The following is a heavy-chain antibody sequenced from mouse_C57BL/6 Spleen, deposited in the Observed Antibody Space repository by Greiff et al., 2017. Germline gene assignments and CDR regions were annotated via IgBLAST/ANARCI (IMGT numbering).Heavy chain of an antibody. J-gene: IGHJ4*01. CDR3: ASVGNYVDYAMDY. CDR2: IYPGSGST. D-gene: IGHD2-1*01. CDR1: GYTFTSYW. V-gene: IGHV1-55*01. Sequence: VQLQQPGAELVKPGASVKMSCKASGYTFTSYWITWVKQRPGQGLEWIGDIYPGSGSTNYNEKFKSKATLTVDTSSSTAYMQLSSLTSEDSAVYYCASVGNYVDYAMDYWGQGTSVTVAS.